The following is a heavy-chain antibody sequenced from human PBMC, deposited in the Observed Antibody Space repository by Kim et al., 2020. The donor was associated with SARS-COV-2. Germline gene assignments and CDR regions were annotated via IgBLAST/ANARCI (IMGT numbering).Heavy chain of an antibody. CDR1: GFTFSSYA. V-gene: IGHV3-23*01. CDR3: AKDLGLSYSSWGGDAFDI. CDR2: ISGSGGST. D-gene: IGHD6-19*01. Sequence: GGSLRLSCAASGFTFSSYAMSWVRQAPGKGLEWVSAISGSGGSTYYADSVKGRFTISRDNSKNTLYLQMNSLRAEDTAVYYCAKDLGLSYSSWGGDAFDIWGQGTMVTVSS. J-gene: IGHJ3*02.